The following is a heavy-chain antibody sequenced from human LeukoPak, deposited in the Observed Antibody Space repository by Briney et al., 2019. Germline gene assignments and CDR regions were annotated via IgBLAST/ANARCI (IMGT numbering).Heavy chain of an antibody. CDR3: ASLGGYSGSYRGAFDI. Sequence: PGGSLRLSCAASGFTFSSYAMHWVRQAPGKGLEWVAVISYDGSNKYYADSVKGRFTISRDNSKNTLYLQMNSLRAEDTAVYYCASLGGYSGSYRGAFDIWGQGTMVTVSS. CDR2: ISYDGSNK. D-gene: IGHD1-26*01. CDR1: GFTFSSYA. J-gene: IGHJ3*02. V-gene: IGHV3-30-3*01.